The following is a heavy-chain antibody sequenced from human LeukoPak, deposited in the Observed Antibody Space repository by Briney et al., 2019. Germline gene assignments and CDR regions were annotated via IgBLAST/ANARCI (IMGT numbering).Heavy chain of an antibody. Sequence: TGGSLRLSCAASGFTFRSYGMHWVRNAPGKGLVWVSRIKSDGTSTTYADSVKGRFTISRDNAKDTLYLQMNSLRDEDTAVYYCARENWGYYMDVWGKGTTVTVSS. V-gene: IGHV3-74*01. CDR2: IKSDGTST. J-gene: IGHJ6*03. CDR3: ARENWGYYMDV. CDR1: GFTFRSYG. D-gene: IGHD7-27*01.